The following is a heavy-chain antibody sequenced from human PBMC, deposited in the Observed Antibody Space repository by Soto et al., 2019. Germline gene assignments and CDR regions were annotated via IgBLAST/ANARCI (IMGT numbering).Heavy chain of an antibody. V-gene: IGHV1-69*12. CDR2: IIPIFRTP. CDR1: GGTFSESA. CDR3: ARDKDRLQLGGNYYYIMDV. Sequence: QVQLVQSGTEVKKPGSSVKVSCKASGGTFSESAISWVRQAPGQGLEWMGGIIPIFRTPDYAQKFQGRVTITADEPTNTAYMEVSGLRSEDTAMYCCARDKDRLQLGGNYYYIMDVWGQGTTVIVSS. D-gene: IGHD1-1*01. J-gene: IGHJ6*02.